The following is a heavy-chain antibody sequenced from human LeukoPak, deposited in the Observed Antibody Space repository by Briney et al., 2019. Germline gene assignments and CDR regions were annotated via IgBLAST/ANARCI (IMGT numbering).Heavy chain of an antibody. CDR2: INHSGST. CDR1: GGSFSGHY. V-gene: IGHV4-34*01. D-gene: IGHD3-10*01. CDR3: ARTTYGPDGASDI. Sequence: SETLSLTCAVYGGSFSGHYWNWIRQPPGKGLEWIGEINHSGSTKNNPSLESRVTISVDTSKNQFSLRLNSVTAADTAVAYCARTTYGPDGASDIWGQGTMVTVSS. J-gene: IGHJ3*02.